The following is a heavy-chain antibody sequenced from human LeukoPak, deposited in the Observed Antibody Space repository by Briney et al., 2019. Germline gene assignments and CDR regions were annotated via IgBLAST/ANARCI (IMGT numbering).Heavy chain of an antibody. V-gene: IGHV1-69*05. D-gene: IGHD3-22*01. J-gene: IGHJ2*01. CDR2: IIPIFGTA. CDR1: GGTFSSYA. CDR3: ARSLHYYDSSGSDL. Sequence: SVKVSCKASGGTFSSYAISWVRQAPGQGLEWMGGIIPIFGTANYAQKFQGRVTITTDESTSTAYMELSSLRSEDMAVYYCARSLHYYDSSGSDLWGRGTLVTVSS.